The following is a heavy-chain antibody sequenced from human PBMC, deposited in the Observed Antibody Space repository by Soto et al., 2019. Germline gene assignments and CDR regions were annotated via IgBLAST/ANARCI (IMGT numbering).Heavy chain of an antibody. CDR2: INHSGST. J-gene: IGHJ6*03. V-gene: IGHV4-34*01. D-gene: IGHD3-9*01. CDR3: ARGELRYPEVNYMDG. CDR1: GGSFSGYY. Sequence: QVQLQQWGAGLLKPSETLSLTCAVYGGSFSGYYWSWIRQPPGKGLEWIGEINHSGSTNYNPSLKSRVTISVDTSKNQFSLKLSSVTAADTAVYYCARGELRYPEVNYMDGWGKGTTVTVSS.